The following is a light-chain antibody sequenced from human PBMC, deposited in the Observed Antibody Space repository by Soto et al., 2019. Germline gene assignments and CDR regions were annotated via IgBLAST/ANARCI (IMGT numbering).Light chain of an antibody. V-gene: IGLV3-21*04. CDR1: NIGSKR. J-gene: IGLJ2*01. Sequence: SYELTQPPSVSVAPGKTASITCGGNNIGSKRVHWYQQKPGQAPVLVIFYDSDRPSGIPERFSGSNSGNTATLTISRVEAGDEADYYCQVCDSSSHHVVFGGGTKVTVL. CDR3: QVCDSSSHHVV. CDR2: YDS.